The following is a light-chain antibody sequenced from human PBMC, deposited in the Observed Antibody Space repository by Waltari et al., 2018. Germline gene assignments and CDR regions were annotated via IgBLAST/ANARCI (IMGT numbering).Light chain of an antibody. Sequence: SYVLTQPPSVSVAPGQTARLTCGGNNIGSKSVDWYQQKPGQAPVLVVYDNSDRPSGIPERFSGSNSGNTATLTISRVEAGDEADYYCQVWDITSDHFVFGTGTKVTVL. CDR2: DNS. CDR1: NIGSKS. V-gene: IGLV3-21*02. J-gene: IGLJ1*01. CDR3: QVWDITSDHFV.